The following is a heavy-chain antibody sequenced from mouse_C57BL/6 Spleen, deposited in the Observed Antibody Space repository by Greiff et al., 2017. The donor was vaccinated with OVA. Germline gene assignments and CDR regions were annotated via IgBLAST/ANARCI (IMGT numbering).Heavy chain of an antibody. CDR3: ARSTTVVAYYCAMDD. Sequence: QVQLQQSGPELVKPGASVKISCKASGYAFSSSWMHWVKQRPGQGLEWIGRIYPGDGDTNYNGKFKGKATLTADKSSSTAYMQLSSLTSEDSAVYFSARSTTVVAYYCAMDDWGKGTAVTVSS. J-gene: IGHJ4*01. D-gene: IGHD1-1*01. V-gene: IGHV1-82*01. CDR2: IYPGDGDT. CDR1: GYAFSSSW.